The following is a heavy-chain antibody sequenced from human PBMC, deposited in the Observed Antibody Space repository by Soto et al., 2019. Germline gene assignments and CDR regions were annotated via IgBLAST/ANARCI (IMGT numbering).Heavy chain of an antibody. V-gene: IGHV1-46*01. CDR2: INPNGGST. Sequence: QVQRVQSGAGVKKPGASVRVSCKASGYTLSSYYIHWVRQAPGQGLEWIGIINPNGGSTNYAQNFKGRLTVIRDTSMASVYMVLSALTSDDTAMYYCARGLGLGDCWVQGTLVTVSS. CDR3: ARGLGLGDC. J-gene: IGHJ4*02. D-gene: IGHD3-9*01. CDR1: GYTLSSYY.